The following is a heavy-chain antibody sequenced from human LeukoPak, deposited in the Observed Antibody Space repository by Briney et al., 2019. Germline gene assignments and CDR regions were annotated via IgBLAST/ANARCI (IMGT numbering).Heavy chain of an antibody. J-gene: IGHJ4*02. D-gene: IGHD5-24*01. CDR3: ARVGSENYHPLDY. CDR2: IAYDSSNT. V-gene: IGHV3-30-3*01. Sequence: PGGSLRLSCLASGFTFSHSAMHWGRHAPGTGPLALSSIAYDSSNTFYADSVKGRFTISRDNSKSTLYLQLSSLRIEDTAVYYCARVGSENYHPLDYWGQGTLVTVSS. CDR1: GFTFSHSA.